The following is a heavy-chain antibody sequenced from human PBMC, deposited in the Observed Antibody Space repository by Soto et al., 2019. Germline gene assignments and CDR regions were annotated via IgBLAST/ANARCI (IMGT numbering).Heavy chain of an antibody. D-gene: IGHD6-13*01. J-gene: IGHJ6*02. CDR1: GGSISSYY. CDR2: IYYSGST. Sequence: PSETLSLTCTVSGGSISSYYWSWIRQPPGKGLEWIGYIYYSGSTNYNPSLKSRVTISVDTSKNQFSLKLSSVTAADTAVYYCARVIIAAAGENYYYYYGMDVWGQGTTVTVSS. CDR3: ARVIIAAAGENYYYYYGMDV. V-gene: IGHV4-59*01.